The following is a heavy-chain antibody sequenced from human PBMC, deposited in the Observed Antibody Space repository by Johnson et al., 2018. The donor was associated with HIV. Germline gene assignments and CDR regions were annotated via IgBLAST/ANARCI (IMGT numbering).Heavy chain of an antibody. CDR1: GFTFSDYY. CDR3: ARERGYVGNPALDI. D-gene: IGHD4-23*01. J-gene: IGHJ3*02. Sequence: QMLLVESGGGVVRPGGSLRLSCAASGFTFSDYYMSWIRQAPGKGLEWVSYISSSGSTIYYADSVKGRFTISRDNSKNTLYLQMNSLITEDTAMYDCARERGYVGNPALDIWGQGTMVTVSS. V-gene: IGHV3-11*04. CDR2: ISSSGSTI.